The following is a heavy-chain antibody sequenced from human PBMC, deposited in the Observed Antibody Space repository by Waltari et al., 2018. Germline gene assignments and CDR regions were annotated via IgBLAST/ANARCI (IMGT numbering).Heavy chain of an antibody. CDR1: GFTFSSYA. D-gene: IGHD3-3*01. J-gene: IGHJ4*02. V-gene: IGHV3-64*07. CDR2: ISSNGGST. CDR3: ARDLPENFWSGYDFDY. Sequence: EVQLVESGGGLVQPGGSLRLSCAASGFTFSSYAMHWVRPAPGKGLEYVSAISSNGGSTYYADSVKGRFTISRDNSKNTLYLQMGSLRAEDMAVYYCARDLPENFWSGYDFDYWGQGTLVTVSS.